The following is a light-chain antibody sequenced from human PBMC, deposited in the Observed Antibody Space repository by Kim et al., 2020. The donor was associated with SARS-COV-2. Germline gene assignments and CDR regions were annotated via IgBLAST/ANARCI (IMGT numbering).Light chain of an antibody. J-gene: IGLJ1*01. CDR1: TGAVTSASY. CDR3: LLYYGGAYV. CDR2: GTS. V-gene: IGLV7-43*01. Sequence: GGTVTLTCASGTGAVTSASYPTWFQQRPAQAPRSLIYGTSNKHAWTPARFSGSRLGGKAALTLSGVQPEDEAEYYCLLYYGGAYVFGTGTKVTVL.